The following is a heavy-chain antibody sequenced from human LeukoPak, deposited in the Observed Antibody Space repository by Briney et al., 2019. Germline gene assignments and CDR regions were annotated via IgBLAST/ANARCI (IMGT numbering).Heavy chain of an antibody. CDR3: ARDLDWGAFDA. CDR1: GFTCSSNG. D-gene: IGHD3-9*01. Sequence: GGSLRLSCAASGFTCSSNGINWVRQAPGMGLEWVSGISPSGSISYYADSVKGRFTSSRDNSKNTVSLQMNRLRAEDTALYYCARDLDWGAFDAWGQGTLVTVSS. CDR2: ISPSGSIS. J-gene: IGHJ5*02. V-gene: IGHV3-23*01.